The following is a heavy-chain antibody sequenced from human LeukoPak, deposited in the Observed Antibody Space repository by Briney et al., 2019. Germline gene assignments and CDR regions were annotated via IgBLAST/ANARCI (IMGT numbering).Heavy chain of an antibody. Sequence: GGSLRLSCAASGFTVSSNYMSWVRQAPGKGLEWVSVISSGGSTNYADSVKGRFTTSRDNSKNTLNLQMNSLRAEDTAVYYCARDSMIVGWYIQHWGQGTLVTVSS. J-gene: IGHJ1*01. CDR1: GFTVSSNY. CDR2: ISSGGST. V-gene: IGHV3-66*01. CDR3: ARDSMIVGWYIQH. D-gene: IGHD3-22*01.